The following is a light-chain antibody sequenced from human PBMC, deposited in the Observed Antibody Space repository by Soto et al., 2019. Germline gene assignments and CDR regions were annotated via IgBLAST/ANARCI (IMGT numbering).Light chain of an antibody. CDR3: QQYSSYWT. Sequence: DIQMTQSPSTLSASVGDRVTITCRASQSLSGLLAWYQQKPGKAPKLLIYDASSLESGVPSRFSGSGSGTEVTLTISSLQPDDFSTYFCQQYSSYWTFGQGTKVEIK. V-gene: IGKV1-5*01. CDR2: DAS. CDR1: QSLSGL. J-gene: IGKJ1*01.